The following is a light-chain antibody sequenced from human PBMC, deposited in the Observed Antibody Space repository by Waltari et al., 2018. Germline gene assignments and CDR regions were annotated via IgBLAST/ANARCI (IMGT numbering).Light chain of an antibody. CDR3: QQSGWSPPNT. J-gene: IGKJ2*01. CDR1: QSVSSGS. V-gene: IGKV3-20*01. Sequence: EVVFTQSPRPLSLSPGERATLSCRASQSVSSGSLAWYQQRPGQAPRLLIYDASSRATGIPDRFSGSGSGTDFTLTINRLEPEDFAVYYCQQSGWSPPNTFGQGTKLEIK. CDR2: DAS.